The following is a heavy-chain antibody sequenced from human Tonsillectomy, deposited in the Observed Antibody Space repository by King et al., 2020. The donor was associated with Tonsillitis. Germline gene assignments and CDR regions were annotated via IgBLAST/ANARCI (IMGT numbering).Heavy chain of an antibody. CDR2: ISSSSSYI. CDR1: S. V-gene: IGHV3-21*01. CDR3: ARDVGFGEWDYYYGMDV. J-gene: IGHJ6*02. Sequence: SMNWVRQAPGKGLELVSSISSSSSYIYYADSLKCRFTSSRDNAKNSLYLQITSLRAEETAVYYCARDVGFGEWDYYYGMDVWGQGSTVTVSS. D-gene: IGHD3-10*01.